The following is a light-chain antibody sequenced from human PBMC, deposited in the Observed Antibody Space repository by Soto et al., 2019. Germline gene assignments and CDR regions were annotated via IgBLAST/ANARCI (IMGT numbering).Light chain of an antibody. CDR2: DNN. Sequence: QSVLTQPPSVSAAPGQKVTISCSGSSSNIGNNYVSWYQQLPGTAPKLLIYDNNQRPSGIPDRFSGSKSGTSATLGITGLQTGDEADYYCRTWDSSLSAVVFGGGTKVTVL. CDR3: RTWDSSLSAVV. J-gene: IGLJ2*01. CDR1: SSNIGNNY. V-gene: IGLV1-51*01.